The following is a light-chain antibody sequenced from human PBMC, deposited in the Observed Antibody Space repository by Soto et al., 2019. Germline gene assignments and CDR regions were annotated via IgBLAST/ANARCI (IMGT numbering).Light chain of an antibody. Sequence: EIVLTQSPGTLSLSPGETVTLSCRASQSVSNSYLAWYQHKPGQAPRLLIYGASSRAAGIPDRFSGSESGTDFTLTISRLEPEDFAVYYCQQYGRSPWTLGQGTKVDIK. V-gene: IGKV3-20*01. CDR1: QSVSNSY. CDR3: QQYGRSPWT. CDR2: GAS. J-gene: IGKJ1*01.